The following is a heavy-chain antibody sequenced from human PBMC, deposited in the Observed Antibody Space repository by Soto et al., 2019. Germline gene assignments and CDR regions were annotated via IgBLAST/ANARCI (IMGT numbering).Heavy chain of an antibody. V-gene: IGHV4-34*01. D-gene: IGHD3-16*01. CDR3: ARVQTKYVWGSYPRGSAFDI. Sequence: QVQLQQWGAGLLKPSETLSLTCAVYGGSFSGYYWSWIRQPPGKGLEWIGEINHSGSTNYNPSLKVRVTISVDTSKNQLSRKLSSVTAADTAVYYCARVQTKYVWGSYPRGSAFDIWGQGTMVTVSS. CDR2: INHSGST. CDR1: GGSFSGYY. J-gene: IGHJ3*02.